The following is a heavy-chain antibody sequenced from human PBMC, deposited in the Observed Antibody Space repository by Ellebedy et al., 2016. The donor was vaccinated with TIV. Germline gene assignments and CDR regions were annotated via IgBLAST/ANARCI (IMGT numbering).Heavy chain of an antibody. J-gene: IGHJ5*02. V-gene: IGHV4-39*07. CDR3: ARDLLGYCIGGICYEGSWFDP. CDR1: GGSISSSSYY. CDR2: IYFSGST. Sequence: MPSETLSLTCTVSGGSISSSSYYWGWIRQPPGKGLEWIGSIYFSGSTYYNPSLKSRVTISLDTSKNQFSLRLNSVTAADTAVYYCARDLLGYCIGGICYEGSWFDPWGQGTLVTVSS. D-gene: IGHD2-15*01.